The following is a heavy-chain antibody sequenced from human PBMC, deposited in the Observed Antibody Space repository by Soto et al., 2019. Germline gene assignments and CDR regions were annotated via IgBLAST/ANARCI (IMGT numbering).Heavy chain of an antibody. Sequence: VQLVESGGGLVQPGGSLKLSCAASGFTFSGSAMHWVRQASGKGLEWVGRIRSKANSYATAYAASVKGRFTISRDNSTNTAYLKRNSLKTEDTAVYYCTRHEYRSGYYPYYYYGMDVWGQGTTVTVSS. J-gene: IGHJ6*02. CDR2: IRSKANSYAT. CDR3: TRHEYRSGYYPYYYYGMDV. CDR1: GFTFSGSA. D-gene: IGHD3-3*01. V-gene: IGHV3-73*02.